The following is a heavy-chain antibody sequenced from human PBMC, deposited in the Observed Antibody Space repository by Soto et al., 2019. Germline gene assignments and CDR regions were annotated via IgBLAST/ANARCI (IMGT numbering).Heavy chain of an antibody. CDR2: ISSDGTEK. D-gene: IGHD5-18*01. J-gene: IGHJ6*02. V-gene: IGHV3-30*04. Sequence: QVQLVESGGGVAQPGRSLRLFCAASGFTLSSYSLHWVRQSPGKGLEWVAAISSDGTEKHYADSVKGRFTISRDNSKNTLSLQLNRLRTEGTAVYYCAGMFGFRYGPANRGMDGWGQGTTVTVSS. CDR1: GFTLSSYS. CDR3: AGMFGFRYGPANRGMDG.